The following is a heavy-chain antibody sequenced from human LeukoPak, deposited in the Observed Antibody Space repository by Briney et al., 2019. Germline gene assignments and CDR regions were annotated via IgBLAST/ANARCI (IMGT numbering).Heavy chain of an antibody. CDR2: ISGSGGST. CDR1: GFTFSSYG. J-gene: IGHJ6*03. CDR3: ARSPSYYYYMDV. V-gene: IGHV3-23*01. Sequence: PGGSLRLSCAASGFTFSSYGMSWVRQAPGKGLEWVSAISGSGGSTYYADSVKGRFTISRDNSKNTLYLQMNSLRAEDTALFYCARSPSYYYYMDVWGKGTTVTVSS.